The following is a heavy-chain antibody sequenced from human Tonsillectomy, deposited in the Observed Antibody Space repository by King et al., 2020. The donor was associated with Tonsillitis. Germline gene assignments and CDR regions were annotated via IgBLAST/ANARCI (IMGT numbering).Heavy chain of an antibody. CDR2: INPSGGST. J-gene: IGHJ6*02. V-gene: IGHV1-46*01. CDR1: GYTFTSYY. CDR3: AIGVIYSGYDSYYYYGMDV. D-gene: IGHD5-12*01. Sequence: QLVQSGAEVKKPGASVKVSCKASGYTFTSYYMHWVRQAPGQGLEWMGIINPSGGSTSYAQKFQGRVTMTRDTSTSTVYMELSSLRSEDTAVYYCAIGVIYSGYDSYYYYGMDVWGQGTTVTVSS.